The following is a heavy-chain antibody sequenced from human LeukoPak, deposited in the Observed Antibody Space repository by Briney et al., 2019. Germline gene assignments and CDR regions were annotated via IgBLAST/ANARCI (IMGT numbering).Heavy chain of an antibody. CDR3: AKGRRSGSYYNDSDY. D-gene: IGHD3-10*01. Sequence: GGSLRLSCAASGFTFSSYWMHWVRQAPGKGLVWVSRINSDGSSTSYADSVRGRFTISRDNAKNTLYLQMNSLRTEDTAFYYCAKGRRSGSYYNDSDYWGQGTLVTVSS. CDR1: GFTFSSYW. V-gene: IGHV3-74*01. J-gene: IGHJ4*02. CDR2: INSDGSST.